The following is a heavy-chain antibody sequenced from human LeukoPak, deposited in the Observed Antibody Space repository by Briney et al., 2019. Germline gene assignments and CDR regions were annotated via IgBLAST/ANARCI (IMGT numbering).Heavy chain of an antibody. CDR1: GVTFSDHF. D-gene: IGHD6-19*01. CDR2: SRNKAKSYTT. J-gene: IGHJ4*02. V-gene: IGHV3-72*01. Sequence: GGSLRLSCAVSGVTFSDHFLDWGREAPGKGGEWVGRSRNKAKSYTTEYAPSVKRRFTISTDDSNNSLYLQMNCLKTEDTAVYYCVRVGSVAGSDYLDYWGQGTLVTVSS. CDR3: VRVGSVAGSDYLDY.